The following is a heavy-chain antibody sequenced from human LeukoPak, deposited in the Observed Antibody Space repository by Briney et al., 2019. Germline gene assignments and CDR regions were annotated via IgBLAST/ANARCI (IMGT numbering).Heavy chain of an antibody. V-gene: IGHV4-31*03. CDR2: IYYTAGA. CDR1: GASMRSETHY. D-gene: IGHD3-3*01. J-gene: IGHJ4*02. Sequence: SETLSLTCTVSGASMRSETHYWSWLRQHPGKGPEWIAYIYYTAGAYYNPSLASRVTISLDASENQFSLKLSSLTAADTAVYYCARGRRELRHGPDYWGQGILVTVSS. CDR3: ARGRRELRHGPDY.